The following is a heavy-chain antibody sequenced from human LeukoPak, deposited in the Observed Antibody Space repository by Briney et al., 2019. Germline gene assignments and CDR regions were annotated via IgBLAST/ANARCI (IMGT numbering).Heavy chain of an antibody. CDR1: GFDLSTYS. CDR2: ISSSSSNI. V-gene: IGHV3-48*01. J-gene: IGHJ6*03. CDR3: ARGYSTSSYSHYYYYMDV. Sequence: GGSLRLSCAASGFDLSTYSMTWVRQAPGKGLEWVSHISSSSSNIYYADSVKGRFTISRDTANNSLYLQMHSLRAEDTAVYYCARGYSTSSYSHYYYYMDVWGTGTTVTVSS. D-gene: IGHD6-6*01.